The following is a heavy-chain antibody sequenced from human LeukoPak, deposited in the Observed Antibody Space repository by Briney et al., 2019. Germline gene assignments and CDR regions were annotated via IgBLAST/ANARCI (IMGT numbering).Heavy chain of an antibody. Sequence: ASVKVSCKASGYMFTDYYIHWVRQAPGQGLEWMGLINPSGGSTTYAQKFQGRVTVTRDTSTSTVYMELSSLRSEDTAVYYCARYGLVATSVLCFQYWGQGTLVTVSS. J-gene: IGHJ1*01. CDR1: GYMFTDYY. CDR2: INPSGGST. V-gene: IGHV1-46*01. D-gene: IGHD6-19*01. CDR3: ARYGLVATSVLCFQY.